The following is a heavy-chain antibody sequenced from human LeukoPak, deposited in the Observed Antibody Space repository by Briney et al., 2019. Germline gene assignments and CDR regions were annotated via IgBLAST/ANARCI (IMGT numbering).Heavy chain of an antibody. V-gene: IGHV3-48*03. CDR1: GFTFSSYE. D-gene: IGHD3-22*01. Sequence: GGSLRLSCAASGFTFSSYEMNWVRQAPGKGLEWVSYISSSGSTIYYADSVKGRFTISRDNAKNSLYLQMNSLRAEDTAVYYCAKFDYYDSSGHLDYWGQGTLVTVSS. J-gene: IGHJ4*02. CDR2: ISSSGSTI. CDR3: AKFDYYDSSGHLDY.